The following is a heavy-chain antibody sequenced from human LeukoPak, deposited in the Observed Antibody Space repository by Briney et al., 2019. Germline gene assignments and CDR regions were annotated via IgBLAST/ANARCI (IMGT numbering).Heavy chain of an antibody. D-gene: IGHD4-11*01. CDR3: AKDGAVTTRYYYYNGMDV. CDR2: ISYDESNK. V-gene: IGHV3-30*04. J-gene: IGHJ6*02. Sequence: PGGSLRLSCAASGFTFSSYAMHWVRQAPGKGLEWVALISYDESNKLYADSVKGRFTISRDNSKNTLYLQMNSLRAEDTAVYYCAKDGAVTTRYYYYNGMDVWGQGTTVTVSS. CDR1: GFTFSSYA.